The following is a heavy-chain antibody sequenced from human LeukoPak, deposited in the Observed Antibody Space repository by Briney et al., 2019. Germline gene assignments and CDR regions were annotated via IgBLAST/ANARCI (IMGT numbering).Heavy chain of an antibody. CDR1: GFTVSSNY. Sequence: GSLTLSCAASGFTVSSNYMTWVRQAPGKGLEWVSVIYSGGTTYYADSVKGRFTISRDNSKNTLFLQMNTLRNDDTAVYYCAREKNYYYMDVWGKGTTVTVSS. J-gene: IGHJ6*03. CDR3: AREKNYYYMDV. V-gene: IGHV3-53*01. CDR2: IYSGGTT.